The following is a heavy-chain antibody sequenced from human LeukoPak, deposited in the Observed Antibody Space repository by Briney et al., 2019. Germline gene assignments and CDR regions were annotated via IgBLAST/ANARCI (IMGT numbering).Heavy chain of an antibody. CDR3: ARVGGDCSGGSCYAGKFQH. CDR1: GYSISSGYY. D-gene: IGHD2-15*01. CDR2: IYHSGST. J-gene: IGHJ1*01. Sequence: SETLSLTSTVSGYSISSGYYWGWIRQPPGKGLEWIGSIYHSGSTYYNPSLKSRVTISVDTSKNQFSLKLSSVTAADTAVYYCARVGGDCSGGSCYAGKFQHWGQGTLVTVSS. V-gene: IGHV4-38-2*02.